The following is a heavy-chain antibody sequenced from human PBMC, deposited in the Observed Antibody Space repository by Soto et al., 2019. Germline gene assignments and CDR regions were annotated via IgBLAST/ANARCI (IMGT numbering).Heavy chain of an antibody. D-gene: IGHD3-3*01. CDR3: ASTYYDFWSGPPF. J-gene: IGHJ4*02. V-gene: IGHV3-30-3*01. Sequence: GGSLRLSCAASGFTFSSYAMHWVRQAPGKGLEWVAAISYDGSNKYYADSVKGRFTISRDNSKNTLYLQMNSLRAEDTAVYYCASTYYDFWSGPPFWGQGTLVTVSS. CDR2: ISYDGSNK. CDR1: GFTFSSYA.